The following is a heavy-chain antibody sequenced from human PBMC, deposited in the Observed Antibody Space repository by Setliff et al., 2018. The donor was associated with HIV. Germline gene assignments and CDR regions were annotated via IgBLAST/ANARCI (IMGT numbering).Heavy chain of an antibody. CDR2: VFYSGNT. Sequence: PSETLSLTCTVSGGSISSSNYYWGWIRQSPGKGLEWIGSVFYSGNTFYKPSLKSRLTISVDTSKNQFSLSLNSVTAADTAVYFCARGGAVSADFDSWGQGTLVTVSS. CDR3: ARGGAVSADFDS. D-gene: IGHD3-16*01. CDR1: GGSISSSNYY. V-gene: IGHV4-39*07. J-gene: IGHJ5*01.